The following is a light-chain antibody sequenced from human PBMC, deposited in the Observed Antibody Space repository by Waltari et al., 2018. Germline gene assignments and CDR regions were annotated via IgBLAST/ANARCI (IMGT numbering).Light chain of an antibody. V-gene: IGLV2-14*03. CDR1: SSDVGGYNF. CDR2: DVT. CDR3: SSYTTSSTYV. Sequence: QSDLTQPASVSGSPGQSITISCTGTSSDVGGYNFVSWYQRHPGKVPKLIIYDVTNRPSGVSNRFSGSKSGNTASLTISGLQAEDEADYYCSSYTTSSTYVFGTGTKVTVL. J-gene: IGLJ1*01.